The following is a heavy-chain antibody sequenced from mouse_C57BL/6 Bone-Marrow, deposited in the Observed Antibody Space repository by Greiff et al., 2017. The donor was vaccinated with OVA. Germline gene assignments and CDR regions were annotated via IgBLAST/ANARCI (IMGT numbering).Heavy chain of an antibody. CDR2: IHPNSGST. CDR1: GYTFTSYW. V-gene: IGHV1-64*01. CDR3: ARRGFYYDYFDY. D-gene: IGHD2-4*01. J-gene: IGHJ2*01. Sequence: QVQLQQSGAELVKPGASVKLSCKASGYTFTSYWMHWVKQRPGQGLEWIGMIHPNSGSTNYNEKFKSKATLTVDKSSSTAYMQLSSLTSEDSAGYYCARRGFYYDYFDYWGQGTTLTVSS.